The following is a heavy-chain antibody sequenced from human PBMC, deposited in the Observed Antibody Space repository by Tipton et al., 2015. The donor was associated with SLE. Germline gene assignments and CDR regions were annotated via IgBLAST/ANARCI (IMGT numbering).Heavy chain of an antibody. CDR1: GGSISSHY. D-gene: IGHD3-10*01. CDR3: ARGVGTMVRGPMGY. J-gene: IGHJ4*02. Sequence: TLSLTCTVSGGSISSHYWSWIRQPPGKGLEWIGSIYYSGSTYYNPSLKSRVTISVDTSKNQFSLKLSSVTAADTAVYYCARGVGTMVRGPMGYWGQGTLVTVSS. CDR2: IYYSGST. V-gene: IGHV4-59*11.